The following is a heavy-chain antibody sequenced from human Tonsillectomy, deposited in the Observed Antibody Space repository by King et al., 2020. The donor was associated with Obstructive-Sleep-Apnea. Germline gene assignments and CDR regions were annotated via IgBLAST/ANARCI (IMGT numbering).Heavy chain of an antibody. CDR1: GFTFSSYW. Sequence: VQLVESGGGLVQPGGSLRLSCAASGFTFSSYWMHWVRQAPGKGLVWVSRINSYGSSTSYADSVKGRFTIYRDNAKNTLYLQMNSLSAEDTAVYYCAREERPLLRAYWYFDLWGRGTLVTVSS. CDR3: AREERPLLRAYWYFDL. V-gene: IGHV3-74*01. CDR2: INSYGSST. J-gene: IGHJ2*01.